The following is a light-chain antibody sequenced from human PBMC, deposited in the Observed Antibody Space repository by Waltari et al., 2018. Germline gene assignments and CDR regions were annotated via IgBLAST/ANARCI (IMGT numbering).Light chain of an antibody. CDR1: QSVSRT. CDR3: QKYGTLPAT. Sequence: EIVLTHSPATLSLSPGEHATLSCRASQSVSRTLARYQQKPGQAPRLLIYDASSRAAGIPDRFSGSGSGTDFSLTISRLEPEDFGVYYCQKYGTLPATFGQGTKVEI. CDR2: DAS. J-gene: IGKJ1*01. V-gene: IGKV3-20*01.